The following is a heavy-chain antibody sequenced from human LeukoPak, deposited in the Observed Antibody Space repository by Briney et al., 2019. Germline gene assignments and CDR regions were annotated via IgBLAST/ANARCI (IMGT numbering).Heavy chain of an antibody. CDR2: IYYSGST. CDR1: GGPISSSSYY. V-gene: IGHV4-39*07. CDR3: ARDPWNSY. J-gene: IGHJ4*02. Sequence: PETLSLTCTVSGGPISSSSYYWGWIRQPPGKGLEWIGSIYYSGSTYYNPSLKSRVTISVDTSKNQFSLKLSSVTAADTAVYYCARDPWNSYWGQGTLVTVSS. D-gene: IGHD1-7*01.